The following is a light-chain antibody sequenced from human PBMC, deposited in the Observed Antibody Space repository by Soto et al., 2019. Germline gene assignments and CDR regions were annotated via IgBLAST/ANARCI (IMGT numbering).Light chain of an antibody. J-gene: IGKJ4*01. CDR3: QQLNSYPLT. Sequence: DIQLTQSRSFLSASVGDRVTITCRSSQGIISYLDWYDQKPGKAPKLLIYTASTLQSAVPSRFSGSGSGTEFTLTISSLQPEDFATYYCQQLNSYPLTFGGGTKVDIK. CDR2: TAS. CDR1: QGIISY. V-gene: IGKV1-9*01.